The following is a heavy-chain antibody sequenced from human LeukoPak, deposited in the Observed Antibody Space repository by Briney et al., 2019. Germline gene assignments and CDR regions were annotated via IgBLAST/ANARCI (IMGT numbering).Heavy chain of an antibody. CDR3: ARGPLGSSSWYFLDPYFDY. J-gene: IGHJ4*02. D-gene: IGHD6-13*01. V-gene: IGHV1-46*01. CDR1: GGTFSSYA. CDR2: INPSGGST. Sequence: ASVKVSCKASGGTFSSYAISWVRQAPGQGLEWMGIINPSGGSTSYAQKFQGRVTMTRATSTSTVYMELSSLRSEDTAVYYCARGPLGSSSWYFLDPYFDYWGQGTLVTVSS.